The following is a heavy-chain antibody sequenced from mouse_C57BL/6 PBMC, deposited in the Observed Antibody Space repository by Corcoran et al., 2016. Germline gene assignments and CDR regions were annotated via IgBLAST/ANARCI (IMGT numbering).Heavy chain of an antibody. CDR2: INPNNGGT. D-gene: IGHD4-1*01. Sequence: EVQLQQSGPELVKPGASVKISCKASGYTFTDYYMNWVKQSHGKSLEWIGDINPNNGGTSYNQKFKGKATLTVDKSSSTAYMELRSLTSEDSAVYYCARPNWYYAMDYWGQGTSVTVSS. CDR1: GYTFTDYY. J-gene: IGHJ4*01. CDR3: ARPNWYYAMDY. V-gene: IGHV1-26*01.